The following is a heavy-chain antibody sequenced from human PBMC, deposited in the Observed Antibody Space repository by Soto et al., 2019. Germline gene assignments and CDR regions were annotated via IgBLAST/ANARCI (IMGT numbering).Heavy chain of an antibody. V-gene: IGHV3-48*01. CDR1: GFTFSSYS. D-gene: IGHD3-3*01. J-gene: IGHJ6*03. CDR2: ISSSSSTI. CDR3: ARAGYDFWSGYYTEAEEEYYYMDV. Sequence: GGSLRLSCAASGFTFSSYSMNWVRQAPGKGLEWVSYISSSSSTIYYADSVKGRFTISRDNAKNSMYLQMNSLRAEDTAVYYCARAGYDFWSGYYTEAEEEYYYMDVWGKGTTVTVS.